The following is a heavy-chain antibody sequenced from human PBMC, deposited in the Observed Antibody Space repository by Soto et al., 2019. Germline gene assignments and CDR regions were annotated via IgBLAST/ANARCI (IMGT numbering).Heavy chain of an antibody. CDR2: IIPIFGTA. D-gene: IGHD4-17*01. V-gene: IGHV1-69*13. Sequence: ASVKVSCKASGGTFSSYAISWVRQAPGQGLEWKGGIIPIFGTANYAQKFQGRVTITADGSTSTAYMELSSLRSEDTAVYYCAMARGDYAGDNGFDPWGQGTLVTVSS. CDR3: AMARGDYAGDNGFDP. J-gene: IGHJ5*02. CDR1: GGTFSSYA.